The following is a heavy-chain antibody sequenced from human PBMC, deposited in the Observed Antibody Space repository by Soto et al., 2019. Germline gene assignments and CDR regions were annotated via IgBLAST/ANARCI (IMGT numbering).Heavy chain of an antibody. CDR1: GGTFSSYA. D-gene: IGHD2-2*01. Sequence: SVKVSCKAAGGTFSSYAISGVRQAPGQGLEWMGGIIPMFGTANYAQKFQGRVTITADESTSTAYMELSSLRSEDTAVYYCARGPYQLPYYYYYVMDVWGQGTTVTVHS. V-gene: IGHV1-69*13. CDR2: IIPMFGTA. J-gene: IGHJ6*01. CDR3: ARGPYQLPYYYYYVMDV.